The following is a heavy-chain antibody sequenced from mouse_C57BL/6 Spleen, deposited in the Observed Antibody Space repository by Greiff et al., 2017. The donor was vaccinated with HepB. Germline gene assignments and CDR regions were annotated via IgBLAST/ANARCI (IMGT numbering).Heavy chain of an antibody. Sequence: VKLQESGAELARPGASVKLSCKASGYTFTSYGISWVKQRTGQGLEWIGEIYPRSGNTYYNEKFKGKATLTADKSSSTAYMELRSLTSEDSAVYFCAYYGSSHFDYWGQGTTLTVSS. V-gene: IGHV1-81*01. J-gene: IGHJ2*01. D-gene: IGHD1-1*01. CDR2: IYPRSGNT. CDR1: GYTFTSYG. CDR3: AYYGSSHFDY.